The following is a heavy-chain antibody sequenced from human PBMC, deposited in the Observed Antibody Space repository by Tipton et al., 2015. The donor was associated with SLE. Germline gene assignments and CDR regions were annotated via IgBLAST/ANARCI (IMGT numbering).Heavy chain of an antibody. J-gene: IGHJ1*01. V-gene: IGHV4-61*02. Sequence: TLSLTCTVSGGSISSGSYYWSWIRQPAGKGLEWIGRIYTSGSTNYNPSLKSRVTISADTSKNQFSLKLNSVTAADTAVYYCAGPYGDYGFFKYWGQGARIIVSS. CDR1: GGSISSGSYY. CDR3: AGPYGDYGFFKY. D-gene: IGHD4-17*01. CDR2: IYTSGST.